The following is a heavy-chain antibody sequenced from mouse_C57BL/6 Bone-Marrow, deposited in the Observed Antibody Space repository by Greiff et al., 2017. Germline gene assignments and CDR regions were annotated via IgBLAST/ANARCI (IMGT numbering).Heavy chain of an antibody. Sequence: LQQPGAELVKPGASVKMSCKASGYTFTSYWITWVKQRPGQGLEWIGDIYPGSGSTNYNEKFKSKATLTVDTSSSTAYMQLSSLTSEDSAVYYCARIYYGNYVFDYWGQGTTLTVSS. V-gene: IGHV1-55*01. CDR2: IYPGSGST. D-gene: IGHD2-1*01. J-gene: IGHJ2*01. CDR3: ARIYYGNYVFDY. CDR1: GYTFTSYW.